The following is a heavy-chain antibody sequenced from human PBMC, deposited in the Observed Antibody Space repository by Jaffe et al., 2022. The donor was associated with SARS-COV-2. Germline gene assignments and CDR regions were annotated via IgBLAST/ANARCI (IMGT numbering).Heavy chain of an antibody. CDR1: GFTFSSYA. CDR3: AKAGYGMSWELSLEGLDY. J-gene: IGHJ4*02. V-gene: IGHV3-30*14. Sequence: QVQLVESGGGVVQPGRSLRLSCAASGFTFSSYAMHWVRQAPGKGLEWVAVISYDATKKYYADSVKGRFTISRDNSMETVYLQMNSLRAEDTAVYYCAKAGYGMSWELSLEGLDYWGQGTLVTVSS. CDR2: ISYDATKK. D-gene: IGHD3-16*02.